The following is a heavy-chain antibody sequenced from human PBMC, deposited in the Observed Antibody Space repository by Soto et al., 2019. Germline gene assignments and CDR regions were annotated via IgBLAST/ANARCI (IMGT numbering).Heavy chain of an antibody. Sequence: QVQLVQSGAEVMTPGASVKVSCKASGYTFSNFGLSWVRQATGQGLEWMGWISGYNGNTNSAEKFQGRVTMTTHTSTSTAYMAASSLTSDDTAVYYCARDKGYGFGWSSSSGMDVLGQGTTGTVSS. V-gene: IGHV1-18*01. J-gene: IGHJ6*02. CDR2: ISGYNGNT. CDR3: ARDKGYGFGWSSSSGMDV. CDR1: GYTFSNFG. D-gene: IGHD5-18*01.